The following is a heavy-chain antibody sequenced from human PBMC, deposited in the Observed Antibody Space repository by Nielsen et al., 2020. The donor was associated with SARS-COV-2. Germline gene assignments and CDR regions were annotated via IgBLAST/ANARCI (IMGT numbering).Heavy chain of an antibody. Sequence: VRQAPVKGLAWVAHIKQDGSEKYYVDSVKGRFTISRDNAKNSLYLQMNSLRAEDTAVYYCARDLGGSSGWGDYYYYGMDVWGQGTTVTVSS. J-gene: IGHJ6*02. V-gene: IGHV3-7*05. CDR2: IKQDGSEK. D-gene: IGHD6-19*01. CDR3: ARDLGGSSGWGDYYYYGMDV.